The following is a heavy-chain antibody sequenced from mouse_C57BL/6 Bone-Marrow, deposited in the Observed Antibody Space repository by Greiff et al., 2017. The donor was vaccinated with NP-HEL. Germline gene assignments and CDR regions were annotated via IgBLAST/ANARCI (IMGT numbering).Heavy chain of an antibody. CDR1: GYSFTGYY. Sequence: VQLKQSGPELVKPGASVKISCKASGYSFTGYYMNWVKQSPEKSLEWIGEINPSTGGTTYNQKFKAKATLTVDKSSSTAYMQLKSLTSEDSAVYYCARSDYGSSYYYAIDYWGQGTSVTVSS. CDR2: INPSTGGT. J-gene: IGHJ4*01. V-gene: IGHV1-42*01. D-gene: IGHD1-1*01. CDR3: ARSDYGSSYYYAIDY.